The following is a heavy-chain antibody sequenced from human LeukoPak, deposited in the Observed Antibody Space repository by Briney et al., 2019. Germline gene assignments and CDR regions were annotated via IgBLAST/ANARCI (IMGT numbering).Heavy chain of an antibody. CDR1: GFTFSSYG. V-gene: IGHV3-33*01. CDR3: ARGSGSGSPPA. CDR2: IRYDGSSE. Sequence: PGGSLRLSCAASGFTFSSYGMHWVRQAPGKGLEGVAGIRYDGSSEYYADSVKGRFTISRDNSKNTLYLQMNSLRAEDTAVYYCARGSGSGSPPAWGQGTLVTVSS. D-gene: IGHD3-10*01. J-gene: IGHJ4*02.